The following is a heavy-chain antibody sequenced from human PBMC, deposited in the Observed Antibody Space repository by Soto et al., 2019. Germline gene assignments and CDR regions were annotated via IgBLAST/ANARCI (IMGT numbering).Heavy chain of an antibody. CDR2: ISSSSSTI. J-gene: IGHJ6*02. D-gene: IGHD3-10*01. CDR3: ARVGLYYYYGMEV. V-gene: IGHV3-48*02. CDR1: GFTFSSYS. Sequence: PGGSLRLSCAASGFTFSSYSMNWVRQAPGKGLEWVSYISSSSSTIYYADSVKGRFTISRDNAKNSLYLQMNSLRDEDTAVFYCARVGLYYYYGMEVWLQGTSVTVSS.